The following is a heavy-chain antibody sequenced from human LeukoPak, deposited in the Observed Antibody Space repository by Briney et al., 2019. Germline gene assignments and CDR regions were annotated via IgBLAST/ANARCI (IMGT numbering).Heavy chain of an antibody. J-gene: IGHJ3*02. V-gene: IGHV3-7*01. CDR3: ATRSSSGWYWALNAFVI. Sequence: PGGSLRLSCAASGFTFSTYWMSWVRQAPGKGLEWVANIKQDGSEKYYVDSVKGRFTISRDNAKNSLYLQMNSLRVEDTAVYYCATRSSSGWYWALNAFVIWGQGTLVTVSS. CDR2: IKQDGSEK. D-gene: IGHD6-19*01. CDR1: GFTFSTYW.